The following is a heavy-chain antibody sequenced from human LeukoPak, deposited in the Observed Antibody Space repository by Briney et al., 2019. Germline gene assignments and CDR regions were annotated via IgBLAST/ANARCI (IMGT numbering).Heavy chain of an antibody. CDR2: IYWEDDK. CDR1: GSSLSTTGVG. Sequence: SGPTLVKPTQTLTLTCSLSGSSLSTTGVGVGWIRQSPGKALEWLALIYWEDDKHYNPSLKLRLTIVKDTSNNHVVLLMTNMDPVDTATYYCAHRRSGYNWNHGDFDYWGQGNPVTVSS. V-gene: IGHV2-5*02. CDR3: AHRRSGYNWNHGDFDY. J-gene: IGHJ4*02. D-gene: IGHD1-14*01.